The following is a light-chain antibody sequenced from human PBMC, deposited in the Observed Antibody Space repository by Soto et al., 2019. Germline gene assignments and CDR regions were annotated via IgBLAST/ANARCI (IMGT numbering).Light chain of an antibody. CDR1: SSNIGAGYD. V-gene: IGLV1-40*01. CDR3: QAYDSSLSGVV. Sequence: QSVLTQPPSVSGAPGQRVTISCTGSSSNIGAGYDVHWYQQLPGTAPKLLIYGNSNRPSGVPDRFSGSKSGTSASLAITGLQAEDEADYCCQAYDSSLSGVVFCGGTQLAVL. J-gene: IGLJ2*01. CDR2: GNS.